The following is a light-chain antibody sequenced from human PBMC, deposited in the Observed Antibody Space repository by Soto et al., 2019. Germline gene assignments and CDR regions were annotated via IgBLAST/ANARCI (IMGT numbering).Light chain of an antibody. CDR2: GAS. CDR1: QSVNSN. CDR3: QEYNTWPWT. J-gene: IGKJ1*01. Sequence: ETVMTQSPATLSVSPGERATLSCRASQSVNSNLAWYQQKLGQAPRVLIFGASTRATGIPARFSGSGSGTAFSLTINSLQSEDFAVYYCQEYNTWPWTFGQGTKVDI. V-gene: IGKV3-15*01.